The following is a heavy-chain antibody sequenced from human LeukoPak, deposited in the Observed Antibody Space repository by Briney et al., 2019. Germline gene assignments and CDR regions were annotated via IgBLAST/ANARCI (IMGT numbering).Heavy chain of an antibody. CDR3: AGIDSSGYYRNDYYGMDV. D-gene: IGHD3-22*01. V-gene: IGHV4-31*03. CDR2: IDYSGST. J-gene: IGHJ6*02. CDR1: GGSISSGGYS. Sequence: TLSLTSTVSGGSISSGGYSWSWIRQHPGKGLEWIGYIDYSGSTYYNPSLKSRVTISVGTSKNQFSLKLSSVTAADTAVYYCAGIDSSGYYRNDYYGMDVWGQGTTVTVSS.